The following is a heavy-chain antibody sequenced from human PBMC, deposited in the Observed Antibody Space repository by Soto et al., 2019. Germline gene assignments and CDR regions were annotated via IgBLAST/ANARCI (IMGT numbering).Heavy chain of an antibody. Sequence: SGPTLVNPTQTLTLTCTFSGFSLSTSGVGVGWIRQPPGKALEWLALIYWNDDKRYSPSLKSRLTITKDTSKNQVVLTMTNMDPVDTATYYCAHVDRPGYSSGWGPFDYWGQGTLVTVSS. J-gene: IGHJ4*02. CDR3: AHVDRPGYSSGWGPFDY. V-gene: IGHV2-5*01. CDR2: IYWNDDK. CDR1: GFSLSTSGVG. D-gene: IGHD6-19*01.